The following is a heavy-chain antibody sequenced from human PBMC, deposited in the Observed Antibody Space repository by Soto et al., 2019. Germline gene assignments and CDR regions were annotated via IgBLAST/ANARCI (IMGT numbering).Heavy chain of an antibody. D-gene: IGHD1-26*01. CDR2: LSFDGSNE. V-gene: IGHV3-30*18. J-gene: IGHJ4*02. Sequence: PGGSLRLSCAVSGFGFSTYGMHWVRQAPGRGLEWVAVLSFDGSNEYYADSVKGRFTVSRDNSKSTLYLQMNSLRAEDTAVYYCAKTKEVVSGTSYYFDYWGRGTLVTVSS. CDR3: AKTKEVVSGTSYYFDY. CDR1: GFGFSTYG.